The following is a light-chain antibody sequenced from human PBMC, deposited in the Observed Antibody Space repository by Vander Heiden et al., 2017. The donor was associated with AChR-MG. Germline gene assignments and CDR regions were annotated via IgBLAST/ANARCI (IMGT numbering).Light chain of an antibody. Sequence: QSVLTQPPSASGTPEQRVTISCSGSSSNIGSNYVYWYQQLPGTAPKLLIYRNNQRPSGVPDRFSGSKSGTSASLAISGLRSEDEADYYCAAWDDSLSGSVFGTGTKVTVL. CDR3: AAWDDSLSGSV. V-gene: IGLV1-47*01. CDR1: SSNIGSNY. CDR2: RNN. J-gene: IGLJ1*01.